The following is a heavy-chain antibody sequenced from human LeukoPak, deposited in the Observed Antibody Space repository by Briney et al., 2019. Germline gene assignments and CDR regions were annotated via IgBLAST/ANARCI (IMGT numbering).Heavy chain of an antibody. V-gene: IGHV4-39*01. CDR3: ARLYDSSGYLDY. J-gene: IGHJ4*02. D-gene: IGHD3-22*01. Sequence: SETLSLTCTVSGGSISSSSYYWGWIRQPPGKGLEWIGSIYYSGSTYYNPSLKSRVTISVDTSKNQFSLKLSSVTAADTAVYYCARLYDSSGYLDYWGQGTLVTVPS. CDR2: IYYSGST. CDR1: GGSISSSSYY.